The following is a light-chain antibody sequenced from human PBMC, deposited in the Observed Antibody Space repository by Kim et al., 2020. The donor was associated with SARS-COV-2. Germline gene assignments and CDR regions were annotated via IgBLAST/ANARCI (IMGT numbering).Light chain of an antibody. CDR1: QDISNY. J-gene: IGKJ5*01. Sequence: DIQMTQSPSSLSASVGDRVDITCQASQDISNYLNWYQQKPGRAPKLLIYAASNLETGVPSRFSGSGSGTDFTFTISSLQPEDIATYYCQQYDSLPITYGQGTRLEIK. CDR3: QQYDSLPIT. CDR2: AAS. V-gene: IGKV1-33*01.